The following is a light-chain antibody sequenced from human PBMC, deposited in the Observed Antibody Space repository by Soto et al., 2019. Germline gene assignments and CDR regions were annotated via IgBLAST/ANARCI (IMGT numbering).Light chain of an antibody. Sequence: EIVMTQSPATLSVSPGERATLSCGSSQSVGSSLAWYQQKPGQAPRLLIYGASSRATGIPDRFSGSGSGTDFTLTISRLEPEDFAVYYCQQYGSSPPITFGQGTRLEIK. CDR2: GAS. CDR1: QSVGSS. V-gene: IGKV3-20*01. J-gene: IGKJ5*01. CDR3: QQYGSSPPIT.